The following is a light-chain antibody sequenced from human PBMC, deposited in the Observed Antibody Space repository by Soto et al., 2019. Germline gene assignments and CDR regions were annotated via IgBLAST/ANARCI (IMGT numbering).Light chain of an antibody. CDR1: QSISIW. Sequence: DIHMTQSPSTLSASVGDRVTITCRASQSISIWLAWYQQKPGKAPNLLIYKTSSLETGVPSRFSGSGSETEFTLTISSLQPDDFATYCCQHWNDYSWTFGQGTKVEVK. J-gene: IGKJ1*01. CDR3: QHWNDYSWT. CDR2: KTS. V-gene: IGKV1-5*03.